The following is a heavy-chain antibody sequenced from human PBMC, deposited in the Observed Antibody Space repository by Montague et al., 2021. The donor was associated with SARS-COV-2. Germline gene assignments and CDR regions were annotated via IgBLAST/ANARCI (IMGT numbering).Heavy chain of an antibody. J-gene: IGHJ4*02. D-gene: IGHD3-10*01. Sequence: SETLSLTCSVSGGSIGSSYWCWLRQPPPTGLEWIGHINYYWSNTNSYSSTSRVTITIATPKNKFSLKLSSVIAAAAAADYCARSLGPAGHYYLAYWGQGTLVTVSS. CDR3: ARSLGPAGHYYLAY. V-gene: IGHV4-59*01. CDR1: GGSIGSSY. CDR2: INYYWSN.